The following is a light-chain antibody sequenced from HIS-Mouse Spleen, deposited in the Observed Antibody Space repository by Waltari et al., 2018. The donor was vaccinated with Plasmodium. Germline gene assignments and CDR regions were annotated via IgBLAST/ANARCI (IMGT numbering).Light chain of an antibody. Sequence: QTVVTQEPSLTVSPGGTVTLTCASSTGAVTSGYYPNWFQQKPGQAPRALIYSTSNNHSWTPARCSGSLLGGKAALTLSGVQPEDEAEYYCLLYYGGARVFGGGTKLTVL. CDR1: TGAVTSGYY. V-gene: IGLV7-43*01. J-gene: IGLJ3*02. CDR3: LLYYGGARV. CDR2: STS.